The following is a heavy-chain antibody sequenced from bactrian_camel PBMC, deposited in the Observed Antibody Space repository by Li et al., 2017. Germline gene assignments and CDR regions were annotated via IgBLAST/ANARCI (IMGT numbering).Heavy chain of an antibody. Sequence: HVQLVESGGGSVQVGGSLRLSCTASGNTGRYNSMAWFRQAVGKEREIVAAIYADDITYYHDSVKGRFTISKDNTKNTLFLQINSLNAQDTAMYYCAADLVTGGDWRSIDIWSYWGQGTQVTVS. CDR3: AADLVTGGDWRSIDIWSY. CDR1: GNTGRYNS. J-gene: IGHJ4*01. V-gene: IGHV3S53*01. CDR2: IYADDIT. D-gene: IGHD1*01.